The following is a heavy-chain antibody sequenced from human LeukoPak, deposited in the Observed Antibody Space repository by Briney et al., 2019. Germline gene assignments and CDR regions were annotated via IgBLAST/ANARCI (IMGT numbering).Heavy chain of an antibody. V-gene: IGHV3-23*01. CDR3: ARRAGGYSHPYDY. CDR2: ISVGGGNT. Sequence: GGTLRLSCAASGFFFSTFGMSWVRQAPGKGLEWVSAISVGGGNTYYADSVKGRFTISRDNSKNTLYLQMNSLRAEDTAVYYCARRAGGYSHPYDYWGQGILVTVSS. D-gene: IGHD4-23*01. J-gene: IGHJ4*02. CDR1: GFFFSTFG.